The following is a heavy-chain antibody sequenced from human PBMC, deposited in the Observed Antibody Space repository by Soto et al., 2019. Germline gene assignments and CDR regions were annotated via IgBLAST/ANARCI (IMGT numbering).Heavy chain of an antibody. CDR3: ARDLSSSSPAFDY. D-gene: IGHD6-6*01. CDR1: GYTFTGYY. Sequence: ASVKVSCKASGYTFTGYYMHWVRQAPGQGPEWMGWINPNSGGTNYAQKFQGRVTMTRDTYISTAYMELSRLRSDDTAVYYCARDLSSSSPAFDYWGQGTLVTVSS. J-gene: IGHJ4*02. V-gene: IGHV1-2*02. CDR2: INPNSGGT.